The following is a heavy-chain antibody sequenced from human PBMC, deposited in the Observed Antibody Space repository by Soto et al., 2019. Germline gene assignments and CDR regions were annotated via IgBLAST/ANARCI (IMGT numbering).Heavy chain of an antibody. CDR2: IYHSGRT. D-gene: IGHD3-3*01. J-gene: IGHJ4*01. V-gene: IGHV4-4*02. Sequence: QVQLQESRPGLVKPSGTLSLTCAVSEASISSDNWWSWVLQPPGKGLEWIGEIYHSGRTTYIPSLQGRATISVDKTRNQLSVTPNSVTDADTSVYYCVRNYFFYLDYGGHGTLVTVSS. CDR1: EASISSDNW. CDR3: VRNYFFYLDY.